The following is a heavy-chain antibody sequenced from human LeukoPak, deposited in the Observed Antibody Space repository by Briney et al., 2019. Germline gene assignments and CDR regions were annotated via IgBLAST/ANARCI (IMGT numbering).Heavy chain of an antibody. J-gene: IGHJ4*02. V-gene: IGHV4-34*01. CDR1: GGSFSGYY. CDR3: ARGLRRRAGYSSSFGPLDY. D-gene: IGHD6-6*01. CDR2: INHSGST. Sequence: SETLSLTCAVYGGSFSGYYWSWIRQPPGKGLEWIGEINHSGSTNYNPSLKSRVTISVDTSKNQFSLKLSSVTAADTAVYYCARGLRRRAGYSSSFGPLDYWGQGTLVTVSS.